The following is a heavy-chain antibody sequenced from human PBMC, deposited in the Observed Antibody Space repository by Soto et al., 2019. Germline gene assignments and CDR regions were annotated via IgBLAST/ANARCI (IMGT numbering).Heavy chain of an antibody. CDR2: IIPIFGTA. CDR3: ARDQRHYYYYGMDV. V-gene: IGHV1-69*13. D-gene: IGHD6-25*01. CDR1: GGTFSSCA. J-gene: IGHJ6*02. Sequence: GAAVKVSCKASGGTFSSCAISWVRQAPGQGLEWMGGIIPIFGTANYAQKFQGRVTITADESTSTAYMELSSLRSEDTAVYYCARDQRHYYYYGMDVWGQGTTVTVSS.